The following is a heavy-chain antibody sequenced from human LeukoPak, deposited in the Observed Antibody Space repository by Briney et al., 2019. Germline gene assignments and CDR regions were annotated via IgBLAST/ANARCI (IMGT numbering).Heavy chain of an antibody. V-gene: IGHV3-30*04. CDR3: ARVTDYYDSSGCPDY. CDR2: ISYDGSNK. CDR1: GFTFSSYA. J-gene: IGHJ4*02. Sequence: PGGSLRLSCAASGFTFSSYAMHWVRQAPGKGLEWGAVISYDGSNKYYADSVKGRFTISRDNSKNTLYLQMNSLRAEDTAVYYCARVTDYYDSSGCPDYWGQGTLVTVSS. D-gene: IGHD3-22*01.